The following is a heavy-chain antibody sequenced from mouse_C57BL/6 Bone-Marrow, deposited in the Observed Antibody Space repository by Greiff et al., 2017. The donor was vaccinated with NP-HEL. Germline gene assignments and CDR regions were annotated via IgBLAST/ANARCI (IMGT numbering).Heavy chain of an antibody. Sequence: LVESGAELARPGASVKLSCKASGYTFTSYGISWVKQRTGQGLEWIGEIYPRSGNTYYNEKFKGKATLTADKSSSTAYMELRSLTSEDSAVYFCARSRTGTYYAMDYWGQGTSVTVSS. CDR3: ARSRTGTYYAMDY. CDR1: GYTFTSYG. D-gene: IGHD4-1*01. CDR2: IYPRSGNT. J-gene: IGHJ4*01. V-gene: IGHV1-81*01.